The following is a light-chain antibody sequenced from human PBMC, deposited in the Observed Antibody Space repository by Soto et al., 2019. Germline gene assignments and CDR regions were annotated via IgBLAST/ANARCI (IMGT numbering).Light chain of an antibody. CDR3: HQFSTWT. CDR2: GAS. J-gene: IGKJ1*01. CDR1: QSVSNNY. V-gene: IGKV3-20*01. Sequence: EIVLTQSPGTLSLSPGERATLSCRASQSVSNNYLAWYQQKPGQAPRLLIYGASSRATGIPDSFSGSGSGTDFTLTISRLEPDDFAVYYCHQFSTWTFGQGTKVDIK.